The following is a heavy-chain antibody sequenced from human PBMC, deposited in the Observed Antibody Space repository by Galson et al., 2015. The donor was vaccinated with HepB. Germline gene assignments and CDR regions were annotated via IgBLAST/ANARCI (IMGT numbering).Heavy chain of an antibody. CDR3: ARATPTLGYCSSTSCLTQYFQH. CDR2: IIPIFGTA. CDR1: GGTFSSYA. Sequence: SVKVSCKASGGTFSSYAISWVRQAPGHGLEWMGGIIPIFGTANYAQKFQGRVTITADESTSTAYMELSSLRSEDTAVYYCARATPTLGYCSSTSCLTQYFQHWGQGTLVTVSS. J-gene: IGHJ1*01. D-gene: IGHD2-2*01. V-gene: IGHV1-69*13.